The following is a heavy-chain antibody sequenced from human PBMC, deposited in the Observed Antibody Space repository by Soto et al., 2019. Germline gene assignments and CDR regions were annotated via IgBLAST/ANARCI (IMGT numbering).Heavy chain of an antibody. V-gene: IGHV4-30-2*01. CDR3: ARGGAXGPYGHVTLAF. J-gene: IGHJ4*02. Sequence: SSETLSLTCSVSGDSITSGSYSWSWIRQAPGKGLEWIGNIHVTGYTSFNPSLKRRLTMSVDTSQNQFSLYLNSVTAADTAVYYCARGGAXGPYGHVTLAFWGQGTLVTVYS. CDR2: IHVTGYT. CDR1: GDSITSGSYS. D-gene: IGHD3-16*01.